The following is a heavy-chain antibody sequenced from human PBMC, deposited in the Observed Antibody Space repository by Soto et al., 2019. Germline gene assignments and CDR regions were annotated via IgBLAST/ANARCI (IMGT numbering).Heavy chain of an antibody. CDR2: IWYDGSNK. J-gene: IGHJ6*02. CDR1: GFTFSSYG. Sequence: QVQLVESGGGVVQPGRSLRLSCAASGFTFSSYGMHWVRQAPGKGLEWVAVIWYDGSNKYYADSVKGRFTISRDNSKNTLYLQMNSLRAEDTAVYYCARDDDILTGYRIGLDGYYGMDVWGQGTTVTVSS. CDR3: ARDDDILTGYRIGLDGYYGMDV. V-gene: IGHV3-33*01. D-gene: IGHD3-9*01.